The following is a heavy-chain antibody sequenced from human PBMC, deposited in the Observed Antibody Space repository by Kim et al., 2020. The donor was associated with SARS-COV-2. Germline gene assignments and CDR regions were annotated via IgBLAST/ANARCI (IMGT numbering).Heavy chain of an antibody. V-gene: IGHV6-1*01. J-gene: IGHJ4*02. Sequence: YAVSVKDRKIISADSSKNQFALQLTPVTPDDTAVYYCARDARGRGWTFDHWGQGTLVTVSS. D-gene: IGHD6-19*01. CDR3: ARDARGRGWTFDH.